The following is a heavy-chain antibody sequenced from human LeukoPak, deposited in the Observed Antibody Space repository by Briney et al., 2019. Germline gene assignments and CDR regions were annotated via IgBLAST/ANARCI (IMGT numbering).Heavy chain of an antibody. CDR3: AKDRIVTSGYYQLQGYYFDY. V-gene: IGHV3-30*18. D-gene: IGHD3-22*01. Sequence: GRSLRLSCAASGFTFSSYGMHWVRQAPGKGLECVAVISYDGSNKYYADSVKGRFTISRDNSKNTLYLQMNSLRAEDTAVYYCAKDRIVTSGYYQLQGYYFDYWGQGTLVTVSS. CDR2: ISYDGSNK. CDR1: GFTFSSYG. J-gene: IGHJ4*02.